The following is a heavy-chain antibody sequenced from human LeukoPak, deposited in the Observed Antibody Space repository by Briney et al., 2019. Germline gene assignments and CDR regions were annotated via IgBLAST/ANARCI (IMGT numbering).Heavy chain of an antibody. CDR3: ARGRQWLLVN. CDR2: VSGNGERT. D-gene: IGHD6-19*01. CDR1: GFTFDDYA. Sequence: GGSLRLSCAASGFTFDDYAMHWVRQAPGKGLEWVSLVSGNGERTYYADSVKGRFTISRDNTKNSLFLQMNSLRSEDTAFYYCARGRQWLLVNWGQGTLVTVSS. V-gene: IGHV3-43*02. J-gene: IGHJ4*02.